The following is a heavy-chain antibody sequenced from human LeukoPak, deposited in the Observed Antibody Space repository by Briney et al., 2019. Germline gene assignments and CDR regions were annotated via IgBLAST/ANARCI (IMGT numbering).Heavy chain of an antibody. V-gene: IGHV3-23*01. D-gene: IGHD5-18*01. J-gene: IGHJ4*02. CDR1: GFTFSSYG. CDR2: ISGSGGST. Sequence: PGGSLRLSCAASGFTFSSYGMSWVRQAPGKGLEWVSAISGSGGSTYYADSVKGRFTISRDNSKNTLYLQMNSLRAEDTAVYYCAKARGTAMVKYYFDYWGQGTLVTVSS. CDR3: AKARGTAMVKYYFDY.